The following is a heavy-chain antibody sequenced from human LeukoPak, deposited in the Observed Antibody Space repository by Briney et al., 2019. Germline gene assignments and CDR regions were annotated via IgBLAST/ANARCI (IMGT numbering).Heavy chain of an antibody. CDR3: ARGDQQLVPSGWFDP. V-gene: IGHV1-2*04. D-gene: IGHD6-13*01. CDR1: GYTFTGYY. CDR2: INPNSGGT. Sequence: ASVKVSCKASGYTFTGYYMHRVRQAPGQGLEWMGWINPNSGGTNYAQKFQGWVTMTRDTSISTAYMELSRLRSDDTAVYYCARGDQQLVPSGWFDPWGQGTLVTVSS. J-gene: IGHJ5*02.